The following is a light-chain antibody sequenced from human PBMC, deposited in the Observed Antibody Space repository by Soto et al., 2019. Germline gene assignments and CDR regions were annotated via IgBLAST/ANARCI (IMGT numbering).Light chain of an antibody. Sequence: EVVMTQSPVTLSVSPGERATLSCRASQSITTNLAWYQQKPGQAPTLLIYGASTRATGVPARFSGSGSGTQFTLNISSLQSEDFALYYCQQYNDWPPKRTFGQGTRVDFK. CDR2: GAS. CDR3: QQYNDWPPKRT. V-gene: IGKV3-15*01. J-gene: IGKJ1*01. CDR1: QSITTN.